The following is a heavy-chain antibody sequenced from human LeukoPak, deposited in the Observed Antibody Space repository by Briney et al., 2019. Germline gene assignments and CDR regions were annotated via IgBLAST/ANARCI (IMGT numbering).Heavy chain of an antibody. CDR2: IYHSGST. CDR3: SRARAGITMVRGVITFDVTFDY. CDR1: GGSISSGDYS. Sequence: PSETLSLTCTVSGGSISSGDYSWSWIRQPPGKGLEWIVYIYHSGSTYYNPSLKSRVTISVDRSKNQFSLKLSSVTAAATDMYYCSRARAGITMVRGVITFDVTFDYWGQGTLVTVSS. V-gene: IGHV4-30-2*01. D-gene: IGHD3-10*01. J-gene: IGHJ4*02.